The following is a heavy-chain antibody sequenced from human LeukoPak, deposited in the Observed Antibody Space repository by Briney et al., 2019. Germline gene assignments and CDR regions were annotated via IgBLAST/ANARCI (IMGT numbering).Heavy chain of an antibody. V-gene: IGHV1-18*01. CDR1: GYTFTNYG. CDR3: ARTYSAYFSFSEFDH. CDR2: ISAYNGDT. J-gene: IGHJ4*02. Sequence: ASVKVSCKASGYTFTNYGITWVRQAPGQGLEWMGWISAYNGDTDYPQEVQGRVTLTTDTSTTTAYMELRNLRSDDTAVYYCARTYSAYFSFSEFDHWGQGTTVTVSS. D-gene: IGHD2-15*01.